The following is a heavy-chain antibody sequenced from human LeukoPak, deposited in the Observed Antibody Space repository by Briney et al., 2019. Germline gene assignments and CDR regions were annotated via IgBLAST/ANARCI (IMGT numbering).Heavy chain of an antibody. D-gene: IGHD2-2*01. Sequence: SETLSLTCTVSGDSISSSRYYWGWLRQPPGQGLEWIGSFYYRGSPYYNGSLKSRVTISVDTSKNQFSLKLSSVTAADTAIYYCARQDFTDTSCSLVRWYFDLWGRGTLVTVSS. V-gene: IGHV4-39*01. CDR1: GDSISSSRYY. CDR3: ARQDFTDTSCSLVRWYFDL. J-gene: IGHJ2*01. CDR2: FYYRGSP.